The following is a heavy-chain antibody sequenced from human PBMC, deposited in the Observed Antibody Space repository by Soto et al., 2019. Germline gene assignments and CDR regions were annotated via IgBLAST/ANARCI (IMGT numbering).Heavy chain of an antibody. J-gene: IGHJ4*02. V-gene: IGHV3-48*03. CDR2: ISSSGSTI. D-gene: IGHD3-10*01. CDR3: ARVSVGGLGSFDY. Sequence: EVQLVESGGGLVQPGGSLRLSCAASGFTFSSYEMNWVRQAPGKGLEWVSYISSSGSTIYYADSVKGRFTISRDNAKSALDLQRNSLRDEDTAVYYCARVSVGGLGSFDYWGQGTLVTVSS. CDR1: GFTFSSYE.